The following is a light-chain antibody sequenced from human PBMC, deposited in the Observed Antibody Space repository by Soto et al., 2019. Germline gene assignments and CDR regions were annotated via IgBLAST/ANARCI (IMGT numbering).Light chain of an antibody. CDR3: QQRFGWPKIT. CDR2: AAS. J-gene: IGKJ5*01. V-gene: IGKV3D-20*02. CDR1: QTVSGSY. Sequence: EIVLTQSPGTLSLSPGERATLSCRASQTVSGSYLAWYQQKPGQAPRLLVSAASSRATGIPARFSGSGSETDFTLTISRLEPEDFGVFYCQQRFGWPKITFGQGTRLEI.